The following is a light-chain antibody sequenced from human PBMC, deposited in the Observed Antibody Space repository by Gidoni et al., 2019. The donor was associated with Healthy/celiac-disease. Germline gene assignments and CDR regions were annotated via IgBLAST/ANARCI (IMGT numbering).Light chain of an antibody. CDR1: QSVSSY. J-gene: IGKJ5*01. Sequence: IVLTQSPATLSLSPGERATLSCRASQSVSSYLAWYQQKPGQAPRLLIYDASNRATGIPARFSGSGSGTDFTLTISSLEPEDFAVYYCQQRSNWPRSITFXQXTRLEIK. V-gene: IGKV3-11*01. CDR3: QQRSNWPRSIT. CDR2: DAS.